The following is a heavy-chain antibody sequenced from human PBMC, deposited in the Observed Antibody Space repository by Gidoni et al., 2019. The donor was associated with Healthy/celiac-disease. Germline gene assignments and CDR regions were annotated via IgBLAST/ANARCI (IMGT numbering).Heavy chain of an antibody. J-gene: IGHJ6*02. CDR3: ARLDYDSRKYYYGMDV. Sequence: QVQLQESGPGLVKPSETLSLTCTVSGGSISSYYWSWIRQPPGKGLEWIGYIYYSGSTNYNPSLKSRVTISVDTSKNQFSLKLSSVTAADTAVYYCARLDYDSRKYYYGMDVWGQGTTVTVSS. CDR1: GGSISSYY. CDR2: IYYSGST. V-gene: IGHV4-59*08. D-gene: IGHD3-22*01.